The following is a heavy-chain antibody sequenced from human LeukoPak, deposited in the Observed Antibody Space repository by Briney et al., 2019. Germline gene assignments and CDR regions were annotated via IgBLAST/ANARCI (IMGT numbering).Heavy chain of an antibody. CDR1: GGSISSYY. Sequence: PSETLSLTCTVSGGSISSYYWSWIRQPPGKGLEWIGYIYTSGSTNNNPSLKSRVTISVDTSKNQFSLKLSSVTAADPAVYYFASHMWGYDSYNCCDPWGQGALVTVPS. D-gene: IGHD3-16*01. V-gene: IGHV4-4*09. J-gene: IGHJ5*02. CDR2: IYTSGST. CDR3: ASHMWGYDSYNCCDP.